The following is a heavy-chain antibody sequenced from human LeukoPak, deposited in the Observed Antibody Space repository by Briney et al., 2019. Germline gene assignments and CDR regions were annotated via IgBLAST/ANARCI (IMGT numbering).Heavy chain of an antibody. D-gene: IGHD3-22*01. J-gene: IGHJ6*02. CDR1: GGSFSGYY. V-gene: IGHV4-34*01. CDR2: INHSGST. Sequence: SETLSHTCAVYGGSFSGYYWSWIRQPPGKGLEWIGEINHSGSTNYNPSLKSRVTISVDTSKNQFSLKLSSVTAADTAVYYCARHDSSGYYYYYGMDVWGQGTTVTVSS. CDR3: ARHDSSGYYYYYGMDV.